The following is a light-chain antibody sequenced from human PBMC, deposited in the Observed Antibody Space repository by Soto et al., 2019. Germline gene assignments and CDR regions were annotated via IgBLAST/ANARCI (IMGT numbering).Light chain of an antibody. CDR2: GNS. V-gene: IGLV1-40*01. J-gene: IGLJ2*01. Sequence: QSVLTQPPSVSGAPGQRVTISCTGSSSNIGAGYDVNWYQQLPGTAPKVLIYGNSNRPSGVPDRFSGSKSGASASLAITGLQAEDEAEYYCQSYDSSLSTSVFGGGTKLTVL. CDR3: QSYDSSLSTSV. CDR1: SSNIGAGYD.